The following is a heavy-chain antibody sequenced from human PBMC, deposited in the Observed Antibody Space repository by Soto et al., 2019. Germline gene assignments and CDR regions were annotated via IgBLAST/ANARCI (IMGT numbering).Heavy chain of an antibody. D-gene: IGHD3-3*01. CDR3: ATENGTDYDFWSGYPYYYYYYGMDV. CDR2: ISGSGGST. Sequence: GGSLRLSCAASGFTFSSYAMSWVRQAPGKGLEWVSAISGSGGSTYYADSVKGRFTISRDNSKNTLYLQMNSLRAEDTAVYYCATENGTDYDFWSGYPYYYYYYGMDVWGQGTTVTVSS. V-gene: IGHV3-23*01. J-gene: IGHJ6*02. CDR1: GFTFSSYA.